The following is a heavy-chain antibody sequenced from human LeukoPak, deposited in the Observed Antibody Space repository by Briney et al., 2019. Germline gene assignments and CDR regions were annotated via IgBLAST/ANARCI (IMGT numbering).Heavy chain of an antibody. CDR2: ISGSGVNR. J-gene: IGHJ4*02. D-gene: IGHD3-22*01. CDR1: GFTFSSYG. V-gene: IGHV3-23*01. Sequence: PGGSLRLSCAASGFTFSSYGMSWVRQAPGKGLEWVSTISGSGVNRDYADSVKGRFIISRDNSKNTLYLQMHSLRAEDTAVYYCANGISPMISLLYFDYWGQGTLVTVSS. CDR3: ANGISPMISLLYFDY.